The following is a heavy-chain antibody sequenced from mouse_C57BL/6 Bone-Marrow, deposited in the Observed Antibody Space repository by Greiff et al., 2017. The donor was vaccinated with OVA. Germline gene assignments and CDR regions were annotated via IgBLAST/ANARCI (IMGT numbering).Heavy chain of an antibody. V-gene: IGHV5-15*01. CDR1: GFTFSDYG. CDR2: ISNLAYSI. J-gene: IGHJ1*03. CDR3: ARSLTLDV. Sequence: EVQVVESGGGLVQPGGSLKLSCAASGFTFSDYGMAWVRQAPRKGPEWVAFISNLAYSIYYADTVTGRFTISRENAKNTLYLEMSSLRSEDTAMYYCARSLTLDVWGTGTTVTVSS. D-gene: IGHD4-1*01.